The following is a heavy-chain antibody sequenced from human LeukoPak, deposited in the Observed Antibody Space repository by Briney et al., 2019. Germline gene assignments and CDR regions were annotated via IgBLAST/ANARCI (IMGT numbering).Heavy chain of an antibody. CDR2: IYSGGST. CDR1: GFTVSSNY. V-gene: IGHV3-66*01. CDR3: AKDGARYCSGGSCPRWFDP. J-gene: IGHJ5*02. Sequence: GGSLRLSCAASGFTVSSNYMSWVRQAPGKGLEWVSVIYSGGSTYYADSVKGRFTISRDNSKNTLYLQMNSLRAEDTASYYCAKDGARYCSGGSCPRWFDPWGQGTLVTVSS. D-gene: IGHD2-15*01.